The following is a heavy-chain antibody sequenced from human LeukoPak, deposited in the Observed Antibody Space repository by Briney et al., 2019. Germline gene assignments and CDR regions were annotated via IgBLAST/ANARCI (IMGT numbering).Heavy chain of an antibody. J-gene: IGHJ4*02. CDR1: GGSFSDHY. CDR2: SSHNEGT. V-gene: IGHV4-34*01. CDR3: ARGTDAYKLGNI. D-gene: IGHD5-24*01. Sequence: SETLSLTCGVYGGSFSDHYWAWIRHSPGKGLEWIGESSHNEGTHSNPSLKSRVTMSLDTSKNQFYLNLNSVTAADTAAYYCARGTDAYKLGNIWGQGTLVTVSP.